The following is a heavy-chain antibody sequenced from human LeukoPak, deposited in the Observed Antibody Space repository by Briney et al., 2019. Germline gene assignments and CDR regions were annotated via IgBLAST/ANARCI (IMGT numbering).Heavy chain of an antibody. V-gene: IGHV3-74*01. D-gene: IGHD2-21*01. J-gene: IGHJ2*01. CDR1: GFTFSSYW. CDR3: ARIKGGAYTGNFDL. CDR2: ISGDESST. Sequence: GGSLRLSCAVSGFTFSSYWLHWVRQAPGKGLVWVSRISGDESSTRYADSVKGRFTISRDNAKSTLYLQMNSLRAEDTALYYCARIKGGAYTGNFDLWGRGTLVTVSS.